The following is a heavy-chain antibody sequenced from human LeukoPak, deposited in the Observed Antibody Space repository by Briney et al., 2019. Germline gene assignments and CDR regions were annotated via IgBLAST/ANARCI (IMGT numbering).Heavy chain of an antibody. CDR2: IYTGGST. J-gene: IGHJ4*02. CDR1: GFTVSSSY. D-gene: IGHD1-26*01. CDR3: AREAGATDY. V-gene: IGHV3-66*01. Sequence: GGSLRLSCAVSGFTVSSSYMSWVRQSPGKGLEWVSFIYTGGSTYYADSVKGRFSISRDNSKNMLYLQMNSLRAEDTAVYYCAREAGATDYWGQGTLVTVSS.